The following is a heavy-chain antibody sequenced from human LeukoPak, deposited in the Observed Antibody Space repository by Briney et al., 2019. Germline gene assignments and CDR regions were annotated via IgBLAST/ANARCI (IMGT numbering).Heavy chain of an antibody. CDR2: IKQDGSEK. D-gene: IGHD3-10*01. Sequence: GGSLRLSCAASGFTFSTHSMGWVRQSPGRGLDWVANIKQDGSEKNYVDSVKGRFTISRDNAKNSLYLQMNSLRGDDTAVYYCARDSYGSGSYYGYWGQGTLVTVSS. CDR1: GFTFSTHS. J-gene: IGHJ4*02. V-gene: IGHV3-7*01. CDR3: ARDSYGSGSYYGY.